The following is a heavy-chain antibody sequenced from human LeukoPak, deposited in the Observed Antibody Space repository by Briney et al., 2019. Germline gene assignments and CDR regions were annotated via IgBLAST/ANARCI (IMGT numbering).Heavy chain of an antibody. D-gene: IGHD3-22*01. CDR3: AKEYDPRGYSFLPGC. J-gene: IGHJ4*02. V-gene: IGHV3-30*02. Sequence: DGRNIYYGDSVKGRFTISRDNSKNTLYLQMNSLRAEDTAVYYCAKEYDPRGYSFLPGCWGQGTLVTVSS. CDR2: DGRNI.